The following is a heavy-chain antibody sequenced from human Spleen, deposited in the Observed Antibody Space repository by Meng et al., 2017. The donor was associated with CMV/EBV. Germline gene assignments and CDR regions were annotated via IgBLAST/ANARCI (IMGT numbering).Heavy chain of an antibody. J-gene: IGHJ4*02. CDR1: GFTFSSYA. Sequence: GGSLRLSCAASGFTFSSYAMSWVRQAPGKGLEWVAFIRYDGNNKYYVDSVKGRFTISRDNSKNMLYLQMNSLRAEDTAVYYCAKDDSAYFDFRSGYSTPPDYWGQGTLVTVSS. D-gene: IGHD3-3*01. CDR3: AKDDSAYFDFRSGYSTPPDY. V-gene: IGHV3-30*02. CDR2: IRYDGNNK.